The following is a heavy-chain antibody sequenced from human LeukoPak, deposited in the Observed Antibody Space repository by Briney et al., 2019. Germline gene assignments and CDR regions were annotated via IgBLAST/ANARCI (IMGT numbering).Heavy chain of an antibody. J-gene: IGHJ4*02. V-gene: IGHV3-7*01. Sequence: GGPLSSPWAAPGSPLRNFWMGWAGKAQGKGWGWVAKKKQDGSEKYYVNSVKGRFTISRDNAKNSLYLQMNSLRAEDTAVYYCARDQVWWHRKPYYFDYWGQGTLVTVTS. CDR2: KKQDGSEK. CDR1: GSPLRNFW. CDR3: ARDQVWWHRKPYYFDY. D-gene: IGHD4/OR15-4a*01.